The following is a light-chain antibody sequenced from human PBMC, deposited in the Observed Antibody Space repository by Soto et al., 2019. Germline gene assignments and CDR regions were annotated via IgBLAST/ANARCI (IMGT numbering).Light chain of an antibody. V-gene: IGKV3-15*01. J-gene: IGKJ2*01. CDR3: LQYDTWSAYT. Sequence: EIVMTQSPATLSVSPGERATLSCRASQSVSSNLAWYQQKTGQAPRLLIYGASTSATGIPARFSGSGSGTEFTLTIGHLESECFALYYRLQYDTWSAYTFVQGTKLEI. CDR2: GAS. CDR1: QSVSSN.